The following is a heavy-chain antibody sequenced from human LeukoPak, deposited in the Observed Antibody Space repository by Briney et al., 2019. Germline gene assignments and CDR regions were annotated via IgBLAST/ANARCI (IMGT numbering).Heavy chain of an antibody. V-gene: IGHV3-74*01. CDR3: AELGITMIGGV. CDR2: INSDGTYT. D-gene: IGHD3-10*02. J-gene: IGHJ6*04. CDR1: GFTFRNYW. Sequence: GGSLRLSCAASGFTFRNYWMHWVRQAPGKGLVWVSRINSDGTYTNYADSVKGRFTISRDNAKNSLYLQMNSLRAEDTAVYYCAELGITMIGGVWGKGTTVTISS.